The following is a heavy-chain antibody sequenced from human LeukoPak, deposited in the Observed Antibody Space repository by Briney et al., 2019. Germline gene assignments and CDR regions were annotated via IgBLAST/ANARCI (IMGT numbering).Heavy chain of an antibody. CDR3: ARDRGNRGGSWYNWFDP. CDR1: GFTFSSYG. V-gene: IGHV3-33*01. Sequence: GRSLRLSCAASGFTFSSYGMHWVRQAPGKGLEWVAVIWYDGSNKYYADSVKGRFTISRDNSKNTLYLQMNSLRAEDTAVYYCARDRGNRGGSWYNWFDPWSQGTLVTVSS. CDR2: IWYDGSNK. D-gene: IGHD6-13*01. J-gene: IGHJ5*02.